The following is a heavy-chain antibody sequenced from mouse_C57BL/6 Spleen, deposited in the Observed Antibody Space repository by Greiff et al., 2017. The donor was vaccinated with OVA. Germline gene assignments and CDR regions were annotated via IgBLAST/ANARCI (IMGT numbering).Heavy chain of an antibody. Sequence: VKLVESGPGLVQPSQSLSITCTVSGFSLTSYGVHWVRQSPGKGLEWLGVIWSGGSTDYNAAFISRLSISKDNSKSQVFFKMNSLQADDTAIYYCASNWDTLFAYWGQGTLVTVSA. CDR3: ASNWDTLFAY. CDR1: GFSLTSYG. D-gene: IGHD4-1*01. V-gene: IGHV2-2*01. J-gene: IGHJ3*01. CDR2: IWSGGST.